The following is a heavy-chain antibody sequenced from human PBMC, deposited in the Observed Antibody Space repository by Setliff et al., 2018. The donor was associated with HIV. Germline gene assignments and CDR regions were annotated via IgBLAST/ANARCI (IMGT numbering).Heavy chain of an antibody. CDR1: GGSISSGSYY. Sequence: PSETLSLTCTVSGGSISSGSYYWSWIRQPAGKGLEWIGHIHTSGSTKYNPSLKSRVTISADTFKNQFSLKLNSVTAADTAVYYCATCRHRPSNWFDPWGQGTVVTVSS. CDR3: ATCRHRPSNWFDP. CDR2: IHTSGST. J-gene: IGHJ5*02. V-gene: IGHV4-61*09.